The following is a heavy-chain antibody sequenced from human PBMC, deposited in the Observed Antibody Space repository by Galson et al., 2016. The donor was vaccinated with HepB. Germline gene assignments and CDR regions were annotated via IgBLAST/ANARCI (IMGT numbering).Heavy chain of an antibody. J-gene: IGHJ4*02. Sequence: SLRLSCAASGFTFRNYALSWVRRAPGKGLEWVSLIDGPTPNTHYADSVRGRFSIYRDNSRDTLYLQMDSLTAEDSAIYYCTTWLSHHFDYWGQGTLLTVSS. CDR2: IDGPTPNT. CDR1: GFTFRNYA. V-gene: IGHV3-23*01. CDR3: TTWLSHHFDY. D-gene: IGHD6-19*01.